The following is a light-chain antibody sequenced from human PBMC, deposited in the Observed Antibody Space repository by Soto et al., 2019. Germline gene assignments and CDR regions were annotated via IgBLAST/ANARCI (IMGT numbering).Light chain of an antibody. J-gene: IGKJ4*01. V-gene: IGKV3-15*01. Sequence: ERVMTRSPATLSVSPGERATLSCRASQFVSSNLAWYQQKPGQAPRLLIYETTTRASGVPGRFSGSGSGTEFTLTVSGLQSEDVAVYYCQQYHNWPFTFGGGTKVEIK. CDR3: QQYHNWPFT. CDR1: QFVSSN. CDR2: ETT.